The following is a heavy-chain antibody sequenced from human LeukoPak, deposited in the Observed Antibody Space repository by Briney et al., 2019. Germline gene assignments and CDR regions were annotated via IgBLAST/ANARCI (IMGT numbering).Heavy chain of an antibody. CDR2: VYYTGST. V-gene: IGHV4-59*08. D-gene: IGHD3-3*01. CDR3: AIVNRYYDFWSGYYRGSYFDY. CDR1: GGSISSYY. Sequence: SETLSLTCTVSGGSISSYYWSWIRQPPGKGLEWIGYVYYTGSTNYNPSLQSRVTISVDTSKNQFSLKLSSVTAADTAVYYCAIVNRYYDFWSGYYRGSYFDYWGQGTLVTVSS. J-gene: IGHJ4*02.